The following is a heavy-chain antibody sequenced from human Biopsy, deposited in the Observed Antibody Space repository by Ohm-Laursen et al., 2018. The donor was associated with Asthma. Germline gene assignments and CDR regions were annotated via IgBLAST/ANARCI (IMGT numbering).Heavy chain of an antibody. D-gene: IGHD6-19*01. Sequence: SSVKVSCKAPGGTFSNFAISWVRQAPGQGLEWLGGIMTVFGTTNYAQKFQGRVTITADESTSTAYMEVTSLRSEDAAIYYCARCQVGYSSGWSLLLKKIYYSGTDVWGQGTAVTVSS. J-gene: IGHJ6*02. CDR3: ARCQVGYSSGWSLLLKKIYYSGTDV. V-gene: IGHV1-69*01. CDR1: GGTFSNFA. CDR2: IMTVFGTT.